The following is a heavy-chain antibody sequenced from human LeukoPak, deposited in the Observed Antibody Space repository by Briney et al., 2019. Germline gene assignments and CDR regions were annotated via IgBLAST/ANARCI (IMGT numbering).Heavy chain of an antibody. J-gene: IGHJ4*02. V-gene: IGHV1-2*06. Sequence: GASVKVSCKASGYTFTGYYMHWVRQAPGQGLKWMGRINPNSGGTNYAQKFQGRVTMTRDTSISTAYMELSRLRSDDTAVYYCASSPDGYGSGIDYWGQGTLVTVSS. CDR2: INPNSGGT. CDR1: GYTFTGYY. CDR3: ASSPDGYGSGIDY. D-gene: IGHD3-10*01.